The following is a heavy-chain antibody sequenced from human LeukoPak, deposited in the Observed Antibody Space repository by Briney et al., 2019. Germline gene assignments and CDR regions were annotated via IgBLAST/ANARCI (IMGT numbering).Heavy chain of an antibody. CDR3: IGLPEYYYYMDV. J-gene: IGHJ6*03. Sequence: KASETLSLTCTVSGGSISSSSYYWGWIRQPPGKGLEWIGSIYYSGSTYYNPSLKSRVTISVDTSKNQFSLKLSPVTAADTAVYYCIGLPEYYYYMDVWGKGTTVTVSS. V-gene: IGHV4-39*07. CDR1: GGSISSSSYY. D-gene: IGHD5-18*01. CDR2: IYYSGST.